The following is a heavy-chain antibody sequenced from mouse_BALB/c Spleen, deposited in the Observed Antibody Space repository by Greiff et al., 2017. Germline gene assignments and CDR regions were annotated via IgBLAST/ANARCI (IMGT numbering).Heavy chain of an antibody. CDR2: IWRGGST. CDR3: AKTPFYDYDGGNAMDY. D-gene: IGHD2-4*01. Sequence: QVQLQQSGPSLVQPSQSLSITCTVSGFSLTSYGVHWVRQSPGKGLEWLGVIWRGGSTDYNAAFMSRLSITKDNSKSQVFFKMNSLQADDTAIYYCAKTPFYDYDGGNAMDYWGQGTSVTVAS. CDR1: GFSLTSYG. J-gene: IGHJ4*01. V-gene: IGHV2-5-1*01.